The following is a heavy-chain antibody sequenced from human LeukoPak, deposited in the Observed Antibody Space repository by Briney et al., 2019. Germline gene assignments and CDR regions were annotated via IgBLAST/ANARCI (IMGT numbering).Heavy chain of an antibody. V-gene: IGHV3-33*01. D-gene: IGHD3-10*01. CDR3: ARDFGSGFDY. Sequence: GGSLRLSCAASGFTFSTYALHWVRQTPGKGLEWVAVIWSDGRNKYYADSVEGRFTISRDNFKNTLYLQMNSLRAEDTAVYFCARDFGSGFDYWGQGTQVSVSS. CDR1: GFTFSTYA. J-gene: IGHJ4*02. CDR2: IWSDGRNK.